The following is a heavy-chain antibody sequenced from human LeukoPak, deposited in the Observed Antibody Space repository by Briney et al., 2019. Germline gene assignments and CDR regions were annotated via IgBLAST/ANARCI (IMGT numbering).Heavy chain of an antibody. J-gene: IGHJ5*02. CDR1: GYTFTSYD. D-gene: IGHD6-19*01. Sequence: ASVKVSCKASGYTFTSYDINWVRQATGQGPEWMGWMNPNSGNTGYAQKFQGRVTMTRNTSISTAYMELSSLRSEDTAVYYCASIAVAGTPFDPWGQGTLVTVSS. CDR3: ASIAVAGTPFDP. CDR2: MNPNSGNT. V-gene: IGHV1-8*01.